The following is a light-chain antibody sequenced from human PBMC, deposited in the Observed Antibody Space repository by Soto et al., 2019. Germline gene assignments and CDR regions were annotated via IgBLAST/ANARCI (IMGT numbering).Light chain of an antibody. CDR2: EVS. J-gene: IGLJ1*01. CDR1: SSDVGGYNY. Sequence: QSALTQPASVSGSPGQSITISCTGTSSDVGGYNYVSWYQQHPGKAPKLMIYEVSNRPSGVSNRFSGSKSGNTTYLTISGLQVEDEAEYFCVSFTTTSTHVFGTGTKVTVL. V-gene: IGLV2-14*01. CDR3: VSFTTTSTHV.